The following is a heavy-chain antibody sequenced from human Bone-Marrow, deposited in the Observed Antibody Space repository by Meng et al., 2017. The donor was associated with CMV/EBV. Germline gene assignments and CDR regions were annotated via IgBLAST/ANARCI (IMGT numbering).Heavy chain of an antibody. Sequence: VTFRSYAISWVRQAPGQGLEWMGGIIPFFGTANYAQKFQGRVTITTDESTSTAYMELSSLRSEDTAVYYCAREVPAANLEFNWFDPWGQGTLVTVSS. CDR2: IIPFFGTA. J-gene: IGHJ5*02. CDR1: VTFRSYA. CDR3: AREVPAANLEFNWFDP. V-gene: IGHV1-69*05. D-gene: IGHD2-2*01.